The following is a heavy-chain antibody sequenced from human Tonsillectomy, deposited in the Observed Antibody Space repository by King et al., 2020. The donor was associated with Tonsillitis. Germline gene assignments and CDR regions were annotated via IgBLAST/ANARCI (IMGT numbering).Heavy chain of an antibody. CDR2: IFNGGST. Sequence: VQLQESGPGLVKPSETLSLTCTVAGGSISSYYWSWIRQSPGKGLEWVGYIFNGGSTNYNPSLKSPATISVDTSKDQLSLKLNSVTAADTAVYYCARPFGGDFAFDIWDQGTMVIVSS. D-gene: IGHD2-21*02. J-gene: IGHJ3*02. CDR3: ARPFGGDFAFDI. V-gene: IGHV4-59*08. CDR1: GGSISSYY.